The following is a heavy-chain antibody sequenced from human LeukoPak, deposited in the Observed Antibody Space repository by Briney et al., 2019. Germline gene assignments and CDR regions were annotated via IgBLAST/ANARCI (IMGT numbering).Heavy chain of an antibody. V-gene: IGHV4-59*01. D-gene: IGHD3-22*01. J-gene: IGHJ6*03. CDR1: GASISGYL. CDR2: VYDNGDT. Sequence: SETLSLTCTVSGASISGYLWTWIRQPPGKGLEWIGYVYDNGDTNYHPSFTGRVSISVDVSKNQFSLKLTSVLAADTADHFCARLSDYDVDTSHYMDVWGKGTAVTISS. CDR3: ARLSDYDVDTSHYMDV.